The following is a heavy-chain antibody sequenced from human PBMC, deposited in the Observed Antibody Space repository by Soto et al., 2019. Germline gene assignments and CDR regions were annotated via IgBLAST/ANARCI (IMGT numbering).Heavy chain of an antibody. CDR3: ARDKQLSLYYYYYGMDV. Sequence: VQLVESGGGVVQPGRSLRLSCAASGFTFSSYSMNWVRQAPGKGLEWVSSISSSSSYIYYADSVKGRFTISRDNAKNSLYLQMNSLRAEDTAVYYCARDKQLSLYYYYYGMDVWGQGTTVTVSS. CDR2: ISSSSSYI. J-gene: IGHJ6*02. V-gene: IGHV3-21*01. D-gene: IGHD5-18*01. CDR1: GFTFSSYS.